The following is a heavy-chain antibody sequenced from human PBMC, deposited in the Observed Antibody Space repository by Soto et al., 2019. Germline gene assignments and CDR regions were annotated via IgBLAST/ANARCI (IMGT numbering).Heavy chain of an antibody. CDR1: GFTFSSYW. J-gene: IGHJ3*02. CDR3: ARDMIVYSSTDAFDI. CDR2: IKQDGSEK. V-gene: IGHV3-7*01. D-gene: IGHD6-13*01. Sequence: GGSLRLSCAASGFTFSSYWMSWVRQAPGKGLEWVANIKQDGSEKYYVDSVKGRFTISRDNAKNSLYLQMNSLRAEDTAVYYCARDMIVYSSTDAFDIWGQGTMVTVSS.